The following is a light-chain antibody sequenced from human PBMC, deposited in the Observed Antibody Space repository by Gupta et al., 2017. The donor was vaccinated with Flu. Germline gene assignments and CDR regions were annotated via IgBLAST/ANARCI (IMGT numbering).Light chain of an antibody. V-gene: IGKV4-1*01. CDR2: WAS. Sequence: SLGERATINCKPSQSVLYSSNNKNYLAWYQQKAGQPPKLLIYWASTRASGVPDRFSGSGSGTDFTLTISSLQAEDVAVYFCQQDYGRRETFGQGTKLEIK. J-gene: IGKJ1*01. CDR3: QQDYGRRET. CDR1: QSVLYSSNNKNY.